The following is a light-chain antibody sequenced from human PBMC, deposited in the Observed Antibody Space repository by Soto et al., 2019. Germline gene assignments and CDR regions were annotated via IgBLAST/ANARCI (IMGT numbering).Light chain of an antibody. CDR3: QQHANWPLT. Sequence: EIVLTQSPATLSLSPGERATLSCRASQGVGNNLAWYQQKPGQAPGLLIYEASTRATGIPARFSGSGSGTDFTLTISSLEPEDFAVYYCQQHANWPLTFGGGTKLDIK. V-gene: IGKV3-11*01. CDR2: EAS. CDR1: QGVGNN. J-gene: IGKJ4*01.